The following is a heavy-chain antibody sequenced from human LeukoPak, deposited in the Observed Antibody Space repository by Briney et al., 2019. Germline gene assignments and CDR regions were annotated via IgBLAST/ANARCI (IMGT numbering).Heavy chain of an antibody. CDR1: GFTFSSYA. J-gene: IGHJ4*02. D-gene: IGHD7-27*01. CDR3: VKGGTADRVGWTH. CDR2: INSNGGGS. V-gene: IGHV3-23*01. Sequence: GGSLRLSCAASGFTFSSYAMSGVRQAPAKGLEWVSSINSNGGGSYYIDSVKGRFTVSRDNSENALHLQMNNLRTEDTAVYFCVKGGTADRVGWTHWGQGSLVTVFS.